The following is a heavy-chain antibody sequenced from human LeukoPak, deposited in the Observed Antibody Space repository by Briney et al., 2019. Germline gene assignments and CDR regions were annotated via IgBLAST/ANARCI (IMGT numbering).Heavy chain of an antibody. J-gene: IGHJ4*02. CDR3: ARVKESAPVAAAIPYFFDR. V-gene: IGHV1-69*13. CDR2: IIPIFGTA. Sequence: SVKVSCKASGGTFSSYAISWVRQAPGQGLEWMGGIIPIFGTANYAQKFRDRVTITADESTSTVYMDLRRLTYEDTAIYYCARVKESAPVAAAIPYFFDRWGQGTLVTVSS. CDR1: GGTFSSYA. D-gene: IGHD2-2*01.